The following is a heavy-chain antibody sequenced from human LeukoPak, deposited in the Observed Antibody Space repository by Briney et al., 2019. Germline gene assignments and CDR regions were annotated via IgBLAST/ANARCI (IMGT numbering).Heavy chain of an antibody. CDR2: INTDGSST. J-gene: IGHJ6*02. CDR3: ARDLGTKVTPYFYYHGKDG. V-gene: IGHV3-74*01. Sequence: PGGSLRLSCAASGFTFSSYWMHWVRQAPGKGLVWVSRINTDGSSTSYADSVKGRFTISRDNAKNTLYLQMNSLRAEDTAVYYWARDLGTKVTPYFYYHGKDGWGQGATITGPS. D-gene: IGHD2-21*02. CDR1: GFTFSSYW.